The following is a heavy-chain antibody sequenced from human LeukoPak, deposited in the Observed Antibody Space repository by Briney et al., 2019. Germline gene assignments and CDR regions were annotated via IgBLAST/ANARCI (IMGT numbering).Heavy chain of an antibody. Sequence: GGSLRLSCAASGFTFSSYAMNWVRQAPGKGLARVGRSTSKANGYSTQYAASVKGRFTISRDDSRSSLYLQMNSLKTEDTAVYFCVRELGGSYYSWGQGTLVTVSS. V-gene: IGHV3-72*01. CDR3: VRELGGSYYS. CDR2: STSKANGYST. J-gene: IGHJ4*02. D-gene: IGHD1-26*01. CDR1: GFTFSSYA.